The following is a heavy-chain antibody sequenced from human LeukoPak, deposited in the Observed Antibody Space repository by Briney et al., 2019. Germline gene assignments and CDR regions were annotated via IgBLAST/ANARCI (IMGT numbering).Heavy chain of an antibody. Sequence: GGSLTLSCPASGFTFSSYGMHWVRQAPGKGLEWVAVIWYGGSNKYYADSVKGRFTISRDNSKNTLYLQMNSLRAECTAVYYCARDQAVYYDYVWGSYRGVDYWGQRTLLTVSS. CDR2: IWYGGSNK. CDR1: GFTFSSYG. J-gene: IGHJ4*02. CDR3: ARDQAVYYDYVWGSYRGVDY. V-gene: IGHV3-33*01. D-gene: IGHD3-16*02.